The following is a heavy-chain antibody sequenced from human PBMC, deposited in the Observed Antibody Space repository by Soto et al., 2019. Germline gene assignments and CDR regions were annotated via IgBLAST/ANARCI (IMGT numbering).Heavy chain of an antibody. CDR1: GYSFAGYW. Sequence: GESLKISCKGSGYSFAGYWITWVRQKPGKGLEWMGRIDPSDSQTYYSPSFRGHVTISVTKSITTVFLQWSSLRASDTAMYYCARQVYDSDTGPNYQYYFDSWGQGTPVTVSS. CDR2: IDPSDSQT. J-gene: IGHJ4*02. D-gene: IGHD3-22*01. V-gene: IGHV5-10-1*01. CDR3: ARQVYDSDTGPNYQYYFDS.